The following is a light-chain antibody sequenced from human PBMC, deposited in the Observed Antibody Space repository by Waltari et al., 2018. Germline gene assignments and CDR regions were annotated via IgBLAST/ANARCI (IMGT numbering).Light chain of an antibody. CDR1: QSISIY. Sequence: DIQMTQSPSSLSASVGDRVTITCRASQSISIYLNWYQQKPGKAPKLLIYAASSLQSGVPSRFSGSGSGTDFTLTISSLQPEDFATYYCQQSYSTLSITFGQGTRLEIK. CDR3: QQSYSTLSIT. J-gene: IGKJ5*01. V-gene: IGKV1-39*01. CDR2: AAS.